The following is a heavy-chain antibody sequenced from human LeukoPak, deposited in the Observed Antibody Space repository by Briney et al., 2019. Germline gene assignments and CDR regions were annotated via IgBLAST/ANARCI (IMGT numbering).Heavy chain of an antibody. D-gene: IGHD3-22*01. J-gene: IGHJ4*02. CDR1: GFTFSDYY. CDR2: ISSSGSTI. CDR3: ARDPSRYYDSSGPKAY. Sequence: PGGSLRLSCAASGFTFSDYYMSWIRQAPGKGLEWVSYISSSGSTIYYADSVKGRFTISRDNAKNSLYLQMNSLRAEDTAVYYCARDPSRYYDSSGPKAYWGQGTLVTVSS. V-gene: IGHV3-11*04.